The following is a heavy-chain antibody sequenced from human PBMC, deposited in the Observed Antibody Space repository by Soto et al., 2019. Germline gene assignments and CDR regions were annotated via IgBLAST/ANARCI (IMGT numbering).Heavy chain of an antibody. CDR1: GGSMSKFY. CDR3: VRDGSKTLRDCFDP. J-gene: IGHJ5*02. CDR2: VYATGTS. Sequence: KPSETLSLTCSVSGGSMSKFYWSWIRKTAGKGLEWMGRVYATGTSDYKPSLRSRIAMSVDISKKTFSLRLRSVTAADTGVYYCVRDGSKTLRDCFDPWGQGILVTVSS. D-gene: IGHD4-17*01. V-gene: IGHV4-4*07.